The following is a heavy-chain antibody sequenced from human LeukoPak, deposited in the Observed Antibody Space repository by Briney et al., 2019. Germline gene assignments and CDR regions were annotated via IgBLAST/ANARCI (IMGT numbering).Heavy chain of an antibody. CDR2: IKQDGSEK. V-gene: IGHV3-7*05. Sequence: GGSPRLSCAASGFTFSLYWMSWVRQAPGKGLEWVANIKQDGSEKYYVDSVKGRFTISRDNARNSLYLQMNSLRAEDTAVYYCVSTATFDHWGQGTLVTVSS. CDR3: VSTATFDH. D-gene: IGHD5/OR15-5a*01. J-gene: IGHJ4*02. CDR1: GFTFSLYW.